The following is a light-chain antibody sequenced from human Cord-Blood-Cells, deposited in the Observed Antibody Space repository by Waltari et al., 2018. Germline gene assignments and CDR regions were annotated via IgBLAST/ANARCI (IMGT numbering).Light chain of an antibody. CDR3: CSYAGSSTLV. CDR1: SNTAVSSKL. CDR2: DVI. J-gene: IGLJ2*01. Sequence: QYALPPPAPVSGYPGQSITISCTATSNTAVSSKLVSWYHQHPGKAPKLMIYDVITRPSGVSNRFSVSKSGNTASLTISGLQAEDEADYYCCSYAGSSTLVFGGGTKLTVL. V-gene: IGLV2-23*02.